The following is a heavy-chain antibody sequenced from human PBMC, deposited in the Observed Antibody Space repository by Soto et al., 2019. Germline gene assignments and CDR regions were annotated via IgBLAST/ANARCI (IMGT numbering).Heavy chain of an antibody. CDR3: AREGCSGGSCPYYYYYGMDV. J-gene: IGHJ6*02. Sequence: QVQLVQSGAEVKKPGASVKVSCKASGYTFTSYGISWVRQAPGQGLEWMGWISDYNGNTNYAQKLQGRVTMTTDTSTSTAYMELRSLRSDDTTVYYCAREGCSGGSCPYYYYYGMDVWGQGTTVTVSS. CDR1: GYTFTSYG. CDR2: ISDYNGNT. V-gene: IGHV1-18*01. D-gene: IGHD2-15*01.